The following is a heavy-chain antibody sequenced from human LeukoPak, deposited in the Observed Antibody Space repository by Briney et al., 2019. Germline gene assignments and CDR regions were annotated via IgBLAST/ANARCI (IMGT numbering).Heavy chain of an antibody. V-gene: IGHV3-30*01. J-gene: IGHJ4*02. CDR2: ISYDGSNK. Sequence: QSGGSLRLSCAASGFTFSSYAMHWVRQASGKGLEWVAVISYDGSNKYYADSVKGRFTISRDNSKNTLYLQMNSLRAEDTAVYYCARAKAARHYFDYWGQGTLVTVSS. CDR1: GFTFSSYA. CDR3: ARAKAARHYFDY. D-gene: IGHD6-6*01.